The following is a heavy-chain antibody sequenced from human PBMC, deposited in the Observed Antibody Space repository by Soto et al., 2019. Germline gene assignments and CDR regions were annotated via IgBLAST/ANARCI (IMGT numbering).Heavy chain of an antibody. Sequence: QAQLVQSGAEVRKPGASVKVSCKASGYTFYSHSISWVRQAPGQGLEWMGRINADYGNTQNAQKFRGRVTMNTDTSTTTVYMELTNLRSDDTAVYYCARCIQGDYYYGMDVWGQGTTVTVSS. CDR3: ARCIQGDYYYGMDV. CDR1: GYTFYSHS. CDR2: INADYGNT. J-gene: IGHJ6*02. D-gene: IGHD5-18*01. V-gene: IGHV1-18*01.